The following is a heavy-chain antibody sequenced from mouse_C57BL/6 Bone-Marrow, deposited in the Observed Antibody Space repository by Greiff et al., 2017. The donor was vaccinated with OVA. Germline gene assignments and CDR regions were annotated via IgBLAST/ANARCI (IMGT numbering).Heavy chain of an antibody. Sequence: QVQLKESGAELVRPGTSVKVSCKASGYAFTNYLIEWVKQRPGQGLEWIGVINPGSGGTNYNEKFKGKATLTADKSSSTAYMQLSSLTSEDSAVYFGARLGDYDWAWFAYWGQGTLVTVSA. CDR3: ARLGDYDWAWFAY. CDR2: INPGSGGT. D-gene: IGHD2-4*01. V-gene: IGHV1-54*01. J-gene: IGHJ3*01. CDR1: GYAFTNYL.